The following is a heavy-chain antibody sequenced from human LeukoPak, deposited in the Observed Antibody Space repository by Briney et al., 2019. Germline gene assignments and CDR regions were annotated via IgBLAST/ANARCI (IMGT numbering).Heavy chain of an antibody. CDR1: GFTFSNAW. CDR3: TTERGSAGWYEYYFDN. CDR2: TKSKIDGGAT. V-gene: IGHV3-15*01. J-gene: IGHJ4*02. D-gene: IGHD6-19*01. Sequence: GGSLRLSCAASGFTFSNAWMSWVRQAPGKGLEWVGRTKSKIDGGATDYAEAVKGRFTISRDDSRATLYLQMSSLKAEDTAVYYCTTERGSAGWYEYYFDNWGQGTLVTVAS.